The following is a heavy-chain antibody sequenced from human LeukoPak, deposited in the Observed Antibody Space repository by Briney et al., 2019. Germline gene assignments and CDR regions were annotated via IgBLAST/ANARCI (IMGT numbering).Heavy chain of an antibody. CDR1: GFTFSGYW. V-gene: IGHV3-74*01. Sequence: GGSLRLSCAASGFTFSGYWMHWVRQAPGKGLVWVSRINSDESSTGYADSVKGRFTSSRDNAKNTLYLQMDSLRAEDTAVYYCARGTSAGIDYWGQGTLVTVSS. CDR2: INSDESST. D-gene: IGHD6-13*01. J-gene: IGHJ4*02. CDR3: ARGTSAGIDY.